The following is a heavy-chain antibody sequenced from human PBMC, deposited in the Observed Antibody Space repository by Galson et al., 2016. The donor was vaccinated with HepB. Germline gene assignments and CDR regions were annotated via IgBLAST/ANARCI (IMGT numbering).Heavy chain of an antibody. CDR2: INPGNGDT. Sequence: SVKVSCKASAYRFTGRTMHWVRQAPGQGLEWLGWINPGNGDTVYAQKFRGRVTMVRDGTSINTVYMELSGLASDDASMYFCATETSNGRPDPFDIWGQGTMVTVSS. V-gene: IGHV1-2*02. D-gene: IGHD2-8*01. CDR3: ATETSNGRPDPFDI. J-gene: IGHJ3*02. CDR1: AYRFTGRT.